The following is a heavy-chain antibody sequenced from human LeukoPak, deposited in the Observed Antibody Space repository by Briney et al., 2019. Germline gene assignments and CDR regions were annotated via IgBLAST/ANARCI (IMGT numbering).Heavy chain of an antibody. CDR3: ARHRATDPFYY. J-gene: IGHJ4*02. Sequence: SETLSLTFTVSGASISSYYWIWIRQPPGKGLEWIGYIYYSGSTNYNPSLKSRVTISVDTSKNQFSLKLSSVTAAGTAVYYCARHRATDPFYYWGQGTLVTVSS. D-gene: IGHD5-12*01. CDR1: GASISSYY. CDR2: IYYSGST. V-gene: IGHV4-59*08.